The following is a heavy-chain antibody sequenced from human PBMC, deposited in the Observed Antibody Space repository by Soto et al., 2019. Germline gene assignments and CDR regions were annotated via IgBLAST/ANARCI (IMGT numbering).Heavy chain of an antibody. CDR3: ARLFPHSGSYLDY. Sequence: LRKTLSLTCTVSGGSISSSNWWSWVRQPPGKGLEWIGEIYHSGSTNYNPSLKSRVTISVDTSKNQFSLKLSSVTAADTAVYYCARLFPHSGSYLDYWGQGTLVTVSS. CDR2: IYHSGST. D-gene: IGHD1-26*01. J-gene: IGHJ4*02. CDR1: GGSISSSNW. V-gene: IGHV4-4*03.